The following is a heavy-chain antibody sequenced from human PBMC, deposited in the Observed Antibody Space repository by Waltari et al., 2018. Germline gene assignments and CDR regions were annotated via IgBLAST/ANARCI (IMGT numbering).Heavy chain of an antibody. CDR2: SYYTGST. CDR3: ASDTVLGGFDI. Sequence: QVQLQESGPGLVNPSETLSLTCTVSGGSIRTHYWSWIRQSPGKGLEWIGYSYYTGSTNYNPSLKSRVSISVDTSKNQFSLKLTSVTAADTAVYYCASDTVLGGFDIWGQGTMVTFSS. D-gene: IGHD2-15*01. CDR1: GGSIRTHY. J-gene: IGHJ3*02. V-gene: IGHV4-59*08.